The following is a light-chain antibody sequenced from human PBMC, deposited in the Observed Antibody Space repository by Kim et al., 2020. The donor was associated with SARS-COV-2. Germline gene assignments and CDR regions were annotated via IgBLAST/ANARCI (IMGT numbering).Light chain of an antibody. V-gene: IGLV3-9*01. J-gene: IGLJ3*02. CDR3: QGWGSSIAV. CDR2: RDT. CDR1: NIGSKN. Sequence: SYELTQPLSVSVALGQTARITCGGNNIGSKNVYWYQQKPGQAPVLVIYRDTNRPSEIPARFSGSNSGNTATLTISRAQAGDEADYYCQGWGSSIAVFCGG.